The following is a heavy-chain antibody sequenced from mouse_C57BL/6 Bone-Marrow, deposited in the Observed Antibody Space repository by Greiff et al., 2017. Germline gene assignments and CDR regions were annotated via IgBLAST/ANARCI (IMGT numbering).Heavy chain of an antibody. V-gene: IGHV5-6*02. CDR3: ARPWVGAY. J-gene: IGHJ3*01. CDR1: GFTFSSYG. D-gene: IGHD1-1*01. Sequence: DVMLVESGGDLVKPGGSLKLSCAASGFTFSSYGMSWVRQTPDKRLAWVATISSRRSYTYYPDSVKGRFTLSRDNAKNTLHRNMSSLKSEDTAMYYCARPWVGAYWGQGTLVTVSA. CDR2: ISSRRSYT.